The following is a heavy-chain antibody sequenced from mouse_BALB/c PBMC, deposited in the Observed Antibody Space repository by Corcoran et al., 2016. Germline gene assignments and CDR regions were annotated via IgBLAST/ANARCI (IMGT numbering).Heavy chain of an antibody. Sequence: EVLLQQSGPELVKPGASVTITCKASGYTFTDYNMDWVKQSHGNSLEWIGDINPRSRGTIYNQTFKGRATLTVDKSSSTAYMELRSLTSEDTGVKYCARWGITTYDYWGQGTTVTVSS. CDR2: INPRSRGT. CDR1: GYTFTDYN. D-gene: IGHD1-1*01. V-gene: IGHV1-18*01. J-gene: IGHJ2*01. CDR3: ARWGITTYDY.